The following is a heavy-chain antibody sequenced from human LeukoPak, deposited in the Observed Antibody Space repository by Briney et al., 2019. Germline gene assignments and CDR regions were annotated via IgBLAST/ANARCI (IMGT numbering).Heavy chain of an antibody. V-gene: IGHV3-23*01. Sequence: GGSLRLSCEASGFSFSKYAMTWVRQAPGKGPEWVSGMSSSGVSPDYADSVRGRFTISRDNSKDTLILHMDSLRVEDTAIHYCAKVSFDGGVIPYFDSWGQGTVVTVSS. CDR2: MSSSGVSP. J-gene: IGHJ4*02. D-gene: IGHD3-10*01. CDR3: AKVSFDGGVIPYFDS. CDR1: GFSFSKYA.